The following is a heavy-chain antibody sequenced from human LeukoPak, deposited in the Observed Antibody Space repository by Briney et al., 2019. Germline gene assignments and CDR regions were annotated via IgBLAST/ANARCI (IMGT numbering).Heavy chain of an antibody. CDR2: IYYSGST. J-gene: IGHJ4*02. CDR3: ARRGVIMGFDY. CDR1: GASISSYY. Sequence: PSETLSLTCTVSGASISSYYWSWIRQPPGKGLEWIGYIYYSGSTNYNPSLKSRVTISVDTSKNQFSLKLSSVTAADTAVYYCARRGVIMGFDYWGQGTLVTVSS. D-gene: IGHD3-10*01. V-gene: IGHV4-59*01.